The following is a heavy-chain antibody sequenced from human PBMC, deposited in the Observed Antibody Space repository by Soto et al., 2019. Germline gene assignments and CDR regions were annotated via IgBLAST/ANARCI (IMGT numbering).Heavy chain of an antibody. CDR1: GFTFSDYY. CDR2: ISSSSSYT. CDR3: ARYCSSTSCSPELLY. J-gene: IGHJ4*02. D-gene: IGHD2-2*01. Sequence: PGGSLRLSCAASGFTFSDYYMSWIRQAPGKGLEWVSYISSSSSYTNYADSVKGRFTISRDNAKNSLYLQMNSLRAEDTAVYYCARYCSSTSCSPELLYWGQGTLVTVSS. V-gene: IGHV3-11*06.